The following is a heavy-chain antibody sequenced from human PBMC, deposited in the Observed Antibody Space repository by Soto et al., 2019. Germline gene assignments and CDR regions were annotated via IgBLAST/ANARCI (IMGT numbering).Heavy chain of an antibody. CDR1: GGSISSYY. CDR2: IYYSGST. CDR3: ARVDYYDSSGYPIDY. Sequence: PSETLSLTCTVSGGSISSYYWSWIRQPPGKGLEWIGYIYYSGSTNYNPSLKSRVTISVDTSKNQFSLKLSSVTAADTAVYYCARVDYYDSSGYPIDYWGQGTLVTVSS. V-gene: IGHV4-59*08. J-gene: IGHJ4*02. D-gene: IGHD3-22*01.